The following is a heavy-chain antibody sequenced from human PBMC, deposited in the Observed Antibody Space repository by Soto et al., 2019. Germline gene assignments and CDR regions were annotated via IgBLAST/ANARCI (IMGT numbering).Heavy chain of an antibody. CDR3: ARGSSGWRYYYYYGMDV. Sequence: SETLSLTCTVSGGSFSGYYWSWIRQPPGKGLEWIGEINHSGSTNYNPSLKGRVTISVDTSKNQFSLKLSSVTAADTAVYYCARGSSGWRYYYYYGMDVWGQGTTVTVSS. CDR1: GGSFSGYY. V-gene: IGHV4-34*01. CDR2: INHSGST. J-gene: IGHJ6*02. D-gene: IGHD6-19*01.